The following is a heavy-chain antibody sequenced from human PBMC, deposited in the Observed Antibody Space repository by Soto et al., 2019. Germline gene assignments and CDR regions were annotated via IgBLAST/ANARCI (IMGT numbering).Heavy chain of an antibody. CDR3: ARDIAAAGTGYYYGMDV. D-gene: IGHD6-13*01. V-gene: IGHV3-74*01. J-gene: IGHJ6*02. CDR1: GFTFSSYW. Sequence: AGGSLRLSCAASGFTFSSYWMHWVRQAPGKGLVWVSRINSDGSSTSYADSVKGRFTISRDNAKNTLYLQMNSLRAEDTAVYYCARDIAAAGTGYYYGMDVWGQGTTVTVSS. CDR2: INSDGSST.